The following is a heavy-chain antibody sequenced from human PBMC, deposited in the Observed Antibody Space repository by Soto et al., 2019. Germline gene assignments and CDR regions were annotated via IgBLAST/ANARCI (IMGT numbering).Heavy chain of an antibody. CDR1: GFTFSNYG. Sequence: ESGGGVVQPGRSLRLSCAASGFTFSNYGMHWVRQAPGKGLEWVAVISYHGSDKYYADSVKGRFTISRDNSKNTLYLQMERLRAEDTAVYYCAKDHLTTTVTTVGYWGQGTLVTVSS. V-gene: IGHV3-30*18. J-gene: IGHJ4*02. CDR3: AKDHLTTTVTTVGY. CDR2: ISYHGSDK. D-gene: IGHD4-17*01.